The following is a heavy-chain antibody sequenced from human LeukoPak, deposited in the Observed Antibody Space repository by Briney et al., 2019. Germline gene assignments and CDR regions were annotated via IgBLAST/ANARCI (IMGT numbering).Heavy chain of an antibody. Sequence: GASVKVSCKASGGTFSSYAISWVRQAPGQGLEWMGGIIPIFGTVNYAQKFQGRVTITADESTSTAYMELSSLRSEDTAVYYCARGPITMVRGVISHFDYWGQGTLVTVSS. CDR1: GGTFSSYA. J-gene: IGHJ4*02. V-gene: IGHV1-69*01. D-gene: IGHD3-10*01. CDR2: IIPIFGTV. CDR3: ARGPITMVRGVISHFDY.